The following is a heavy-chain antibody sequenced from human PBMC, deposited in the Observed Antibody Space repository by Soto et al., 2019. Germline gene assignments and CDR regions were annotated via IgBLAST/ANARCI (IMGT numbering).Heavy chain of an antibody. CDR3: ARDSWYSSSRAFDY. Sequence: SETLSLTCTVSGGSISRYYWSWIRQSPGKGLEWIGYLYNTGSTIYNPSLKSRVTISVDTSKNQFSLKLSSVTAADTAVYYCARDSWYSSSRAFDYWGQGTLVTVSS. J-gene: IGHJ4*02. D-gene: IGHD6-13*01. CDR1: GGSISRYY. CDR2: LYNTGST. V-gene: IGHV4-59*01.